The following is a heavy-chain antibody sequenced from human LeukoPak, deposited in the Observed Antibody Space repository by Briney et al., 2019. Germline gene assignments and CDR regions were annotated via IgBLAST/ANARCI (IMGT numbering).Heavy chain of an antibody. Sequence: GGSLRLSCTASGFTFGDYAMSWVRQAPGKGLEWVGFIRSKAYGGTTEYAASVKGRFTISRDDSKSIAYLQVNSLKTEDTALYYCTRGPHLAAAGNPYYWGQGTLVTVSS. CDR1: GFTFGDYA. CDR3: TRGPHLAAAGNPYY. J-gene: IGHJ4*02. CDR2: IRSKAYGGTT. V-gene: IGHV3-49*04. D-gene: IGHD6-13*01.